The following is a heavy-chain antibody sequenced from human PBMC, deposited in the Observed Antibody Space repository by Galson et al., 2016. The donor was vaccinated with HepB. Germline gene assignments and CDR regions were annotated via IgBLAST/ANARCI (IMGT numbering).Heavy chain of an antibody. CDR1: GFTFDDSA. CDR2: IYYNSDRI. Sequence: SLRLSCAASGFTFDDSAMHWVRQTPGKGLEWVSGIYYNSDRIGYADSVRGRFTISRDNARNSLYLQMNSLEPEDSALYYGVRDMAPGGAGVWGQGTTVTVSS. J-gene: IGHJ6*02. D-gene: IGHD3-16*01. CDR3: VRDMAPGGAGV. V-gene: IGHV3-9*01.